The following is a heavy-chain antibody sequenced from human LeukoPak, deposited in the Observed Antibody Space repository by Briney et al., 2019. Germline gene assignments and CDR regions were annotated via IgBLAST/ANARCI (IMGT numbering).Heavy chain of an antibody. D-gene: IGHD3-16*01. V-gene: IGHV3-53*01. CDR1: WFSVSSND. J-gene: IGHJ5*02. CDR2: LYSGGRT. Sequence: GGSLRLSCAVSWFSVSSNDMNWVRQVPGKGPEWVLVLYSGGRTKYADSVKGRFTISRDNSKNTLFLQMNSLRVEDTAVYYCATGTFGGAWGQGTRVIVSS. CDR3: ATGTFGGA.